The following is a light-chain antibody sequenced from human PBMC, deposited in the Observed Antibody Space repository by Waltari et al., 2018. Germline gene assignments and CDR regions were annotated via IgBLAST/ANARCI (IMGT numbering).Light chain of an antibody. Sequence: DIQMTQSPSSLSASVGDRVTITCRASQSISTYLNLYQQKPGKAPNLMIYAASTLQSGVPSRFSGSGSETDFTLTISSLQPEDFATYYCQQSYNAPRTFGLGTKVDIK. J-gene: IGKJ3*01. CDR1: QSISTY. CDR3: QQSYNAPRT. CDR2: AAS. V-gene: IGKV1-39*01.